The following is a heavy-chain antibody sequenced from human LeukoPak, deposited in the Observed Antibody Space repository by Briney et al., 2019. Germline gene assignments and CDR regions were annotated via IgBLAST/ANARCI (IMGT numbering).Heavy chain of an antibody. J-gene: IGHJ6*03. V-gene: IGHV4-34*01. D-gene: IGHD4-17*01. CDR1: GGSFSGYY. CDR3: ARGLRGATVTTKDYYYYYYKDV. CDR2: INHSGST. Sequence: SETLSLTCAVYGGSFSGYYWSWIRQPPGKGLEWIGEINHSGSTNYNPSLKSRVTISVDTSKNQFSLKLSSVTAADTAVYYCARGLRGATVTTKDYYYYYYKDVWGKGTTVTVSS.